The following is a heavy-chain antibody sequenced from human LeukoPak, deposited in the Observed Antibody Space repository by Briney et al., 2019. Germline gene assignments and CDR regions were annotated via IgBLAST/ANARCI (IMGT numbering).Heavy chain of an antibody. J-gene: IGHJ6*03. Sequence: PGGSLRLSCAASGFTFSDYYMSWIRQAPGKGLEWVSYISSTGSTIYYADSVKGRFTISRDNAKNSLYLQMNSLRAEDTAVYYCATYAAAAIMGSSYYYYMDVWGKGTTVTVSS. CDR2: ISSTGSTI. V-gene: IGHV3-11*04. CDR3: ATYAAAAIMGSSYYYYMDV. CDR1: GFTFSDYY. D-gene: IGHD2-2*02.